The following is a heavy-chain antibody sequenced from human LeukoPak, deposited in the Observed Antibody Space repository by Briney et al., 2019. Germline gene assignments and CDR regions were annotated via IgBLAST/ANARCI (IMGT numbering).Heavy chain of an antibody. J-gene: IGHJ6*03. CDR3: ARLPGTEDYYYYYMDV. Sequence: GESLKISCKGSGYSFTSYWIGWVRQMPGKGLEWMGIIYPGDSDTRYSRSFQGQVTISADKSISTAYLQWSSLKASDTAMYYCARLPGTEDYYYYYMDVWGKGTTVTVSS. V-gene: IGHV5-51*01. D-gene: IGHD1-1*01. CDR2: IYPGDSDT. CDR1: GYSFTSYW.